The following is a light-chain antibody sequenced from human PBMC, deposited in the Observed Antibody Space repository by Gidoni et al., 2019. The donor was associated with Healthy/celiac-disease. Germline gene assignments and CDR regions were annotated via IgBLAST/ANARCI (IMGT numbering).Light chain of an antibody. V-gene: IGKV1-39*01. Sequence: DIQIPQSPSSLSASVGDRVTSTCRARQSISSYLDWYQQKPGKAPKLLIYAASSLQSGVPSRFSVSGSGTDFTLTISSLQPVEIATYYCQQSYSIPTFGQGTKVEIK. J-gene: IGKJ1*01. CDR1: QSISSY. CDR2: AAS. CDR3: QQSYSIPT.